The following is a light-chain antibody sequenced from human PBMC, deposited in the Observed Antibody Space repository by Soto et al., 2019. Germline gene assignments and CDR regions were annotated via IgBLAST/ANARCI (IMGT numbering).Light chain of an antibody. J-gene: IGKJ5*01. CDR1: QSVSIPY. CDR3: QQRSNWPIT. Sequence: EIVLTQSPGTLSLSPGERATLSCSASQSVSIPYFASYQQKPGQAPRLLIYGASNRPTDIPARFSGSGSGTDFTLTISSLEPEDFAVYYCQQRSNWPITFGQGTRLEIK. V-gene: IGKV3-11*01. CDR2: GAS.